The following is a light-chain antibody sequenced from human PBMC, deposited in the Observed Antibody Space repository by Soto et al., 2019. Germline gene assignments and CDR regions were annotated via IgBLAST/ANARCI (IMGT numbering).Light chain of an antibody. CDR2: EVN. CDR3: SSHGGSGV. V-gene: IGLV2-14*01. J-gene: IGLJ3*02. CDR1: SSDVGSYNY. Sequence: QSALTQPASVSGSPGQSITISCTGTSSDVGSYNYVSWYQQPPGKAPKLIIYEVNSRPSGISTRFSGSKSGNTASLTISGLQPEDEADYLCSSHGGSGVFGGGTKVTVL.